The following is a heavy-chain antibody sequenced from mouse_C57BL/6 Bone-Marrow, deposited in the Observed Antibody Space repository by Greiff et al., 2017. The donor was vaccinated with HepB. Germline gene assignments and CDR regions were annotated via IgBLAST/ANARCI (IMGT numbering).Heavy chain of an antibody. V-gene: IGHV5-12*01. CDR1: GFTFSDYY. Sequence: EVKLMESGGGLVQPGGSLKLSCAASGFTFSDYYMYWVRQTPEKRLEWVAYISNGGGSTYYPDTVKGRFTISRDNAKNTLYLQMSRLKSEDTAMYYCAIQITTEGNAMDYWGQGTSVTVSS. J-gene: IGHJ4*01. D-gene: IGHD1-1*01. CDR2: ISNGGGST. CDR3: AIQITTEGNAMDY.